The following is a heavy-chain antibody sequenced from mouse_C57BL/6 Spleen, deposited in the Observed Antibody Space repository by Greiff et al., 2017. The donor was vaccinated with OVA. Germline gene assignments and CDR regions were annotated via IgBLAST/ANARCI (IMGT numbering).Heavy chain of an antibody. CDR3: ARGITTVVDYFDY. CDR2: IHPNSGST. J-gene: IGHJ2*01. D-gene: IGHD1-1*01. V-gene: IGHV1-64*01. Sequence: QVQLQQPGAELVKPGASVKLSCKASGYTFTSYWMHWVKQRPGQGLEWIGMIHPNSGSTNYNEKFKSKATLTVDTSSSTAYMQLSSLTSEDSAVYYCARGITTVVDYFDYWGQGTTLTVSS. CDR1: GYTFTSYW.